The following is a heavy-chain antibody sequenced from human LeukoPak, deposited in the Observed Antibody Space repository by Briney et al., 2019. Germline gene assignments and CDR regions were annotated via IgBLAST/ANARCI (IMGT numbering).Heavy chain of an antibody. CDR2: ISSRSTYT. V-gene: IGHV3-21*01. CDR3: ASAGGDVSNAFGAFDI. Sequence: GGSLRLSCAASGFPFSTYNINWIRQAPAKGLEWVSLISSRSTYTYYADSVKGRFAISRDDAKNSLYLQMNNLRAEDTAVYYCASAGGDVSNAFGAFDIWGQGTMVTVSS. J-gene: IGHJ3*02. D-gene: IGHD2-8*01. CDR1: GFPFSTYN.